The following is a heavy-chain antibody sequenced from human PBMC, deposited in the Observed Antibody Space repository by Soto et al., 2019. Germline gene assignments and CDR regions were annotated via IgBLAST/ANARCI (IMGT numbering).Heavy chain of an antibody. CDR2: VYYTGST. V-gene: IGHV4-4*02. CDR1: GGTVASSHW. CDR3: AGSSEVAPTWGNWFDP. Sequence: PSETLSLTCGVSGGTVASSHWWSWVRQSPVRGLEWIGNVYYTGSTDYNPALKSRVIISVDTAKNHFSLTLRSVTAADTAVYYCAGSSEVAPTWGNWFDPWGQGTQVTVSS. D-gene: IGHD3-16*01. J-gene: IGHJ5*02.